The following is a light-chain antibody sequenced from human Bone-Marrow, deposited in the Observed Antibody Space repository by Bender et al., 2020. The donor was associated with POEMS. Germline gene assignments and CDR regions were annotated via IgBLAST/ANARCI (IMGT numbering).Light chain of an antibody. V-gene: IGLV1-44*01. CDR1: SSNIGAHA. J-gene: IGLJ2*01. CDR3: GSYRRTLAPV. CDR2: SSH. Sequence: QSVLTQPPSASGTPGQRVTISCSGGSSNIGAHAVNWYQHLPGTAPKLLIYSSHRRPSEVPDRFSGSKSGNTASLTISGLQAEDAGDYYCGSYRRTLAPVFGGGTKVTVL.